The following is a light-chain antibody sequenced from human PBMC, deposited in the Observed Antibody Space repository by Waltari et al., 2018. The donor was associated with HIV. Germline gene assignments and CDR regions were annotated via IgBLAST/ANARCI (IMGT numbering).Light chain of an antibody. Sequence: QSALTQPASVSGSPGQSITISCTGTSTDVGIFSLVSWYQQYPGKAPKLLIYEFTKRPSGASNRFSASKSGNTASLTISGLRAEDEADYYCYSYSDTSSSYVFGTGTKVTVL. CDR3: YSYSDTSSSYV. CDR1: STDVGIFSL. CDR2: EFT. V-gene: IGLV2-23*02. J-gene: IGLJ1*01.